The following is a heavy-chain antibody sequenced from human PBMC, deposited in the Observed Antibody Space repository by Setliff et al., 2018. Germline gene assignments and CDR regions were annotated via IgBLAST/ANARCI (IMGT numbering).Heavy chain of an antibody. CDR1: GGSISSSNW. CDR2: IYHSGSI. CDR3: ARGGTYRYFDY. J-gene: IGHJ4*02. Sequence: SETLSLTCTVSGGSISSSNWWTWVRQPPGKGLEWIGEIYHSGSINYNPSLKSRVTMSVDTSKTQFSLKLNSMTTADTAVYYCARGGTYRYFDYWGQGALVTV. V-gene: IGHV4-4*02.